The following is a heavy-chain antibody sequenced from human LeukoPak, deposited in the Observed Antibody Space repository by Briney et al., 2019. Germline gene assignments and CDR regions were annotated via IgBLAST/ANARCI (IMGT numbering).Heavy chain of an antibody. CDR2: IIPIFGTA. Sequence: SVKVSCKASGGTFTSYAISWVRQAPGQGLEWMGGIIPIFGTANYAQKFQGRVTITADESTSTAYMELSSLRSEDTAVYYCARDMIPYYYDSSGLNWFDPWGQGTLVTVSS. V-gene: IGHV1-69*01. CDR3: ARDMIPYYYDSSGLNWFDP. CDR1: GGTFTSYA. J-gene: IGHJ5*02. D-gene: IGHD3-22*01.